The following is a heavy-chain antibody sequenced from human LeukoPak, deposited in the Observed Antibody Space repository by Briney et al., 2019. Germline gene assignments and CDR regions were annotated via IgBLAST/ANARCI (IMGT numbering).Heavy chain of an antibody. CDR3: ARGRFLDN. CDR2: IYSGGST. J-gene: IGHJ4*02. V-gene: IGHV3-66*02. D-gene: IGHD3-3*01. Sequence: GGSLRLSCAASGFTVSTGYMNWVRQAPGKGLEWVSVIYSGGSTYYADSVKGRFTISRDYSENTLYLQMDSLRVEDTAVYYCARGRFLDNCGQGALVTVSS. CDR1: GFTVSTGY.